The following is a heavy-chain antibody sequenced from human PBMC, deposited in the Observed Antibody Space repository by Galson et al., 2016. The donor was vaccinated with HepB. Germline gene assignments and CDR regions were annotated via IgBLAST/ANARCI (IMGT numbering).Heavy chain of an antibody. CDR1: GFAFDNHA. CDR2: ISDSGRDP. CDR3: AREKKSRSSGYLNWFDP. Sequence: SLRLSCAASGFAFDNHALIWVRQAPGKGLEWVAGISDSGRDPYYADYVKGRFTITRDNSRNTLYLQMSSLTADDTAVSYCAREKKSRSSGYLNWFDPWGQGTLVTVSS. J-gene: IGHJ5*02. V-gene: IGHV3-23*01. D-gene: IGHD3-22*01.